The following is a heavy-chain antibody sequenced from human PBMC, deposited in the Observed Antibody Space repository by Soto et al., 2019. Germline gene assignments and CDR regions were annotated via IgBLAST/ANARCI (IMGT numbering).Heavy chain of an antibody. D-gene: IGHD3-16*02. J-gene: IGHJ4*02. CDR2: ISGSGGST. Sequence: PGGSLRLSCAASGFTFSSYAMSWVRQAPGKGLEWVSAISGSGGSTYYADSVKGRFTISRDNSKNTLYLQMNSLRAEDTAIYYCANGGVIRYYFDYWGQGPLVTFSS. CDR3: ANGGVIRYYFDY. V-gene: IGHV3-23*01. CDR1: GFTFSSYA.